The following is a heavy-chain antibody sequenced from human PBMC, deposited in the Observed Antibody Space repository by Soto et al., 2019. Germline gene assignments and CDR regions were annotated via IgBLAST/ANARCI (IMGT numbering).Heavy chain of an antibody. V-gene: IGHV3-53*01. CDR1: GFTVSSNY. CDR2: ISGPAGTM. D-gene: IGHD3-10*02. CDR3: AKGIAVYVWGAMDA. Sequence: EVQLVESGGGLIQPGGSLRLSCAASGFTVSSNYMSWVRQAPGKGLEWVSGISGPAGTMYYADSVKGRFTIFRDDSRNSVYLQMNSLRAEDTAVYYCAKGIAVYVWGAMDAWGQGTTVTVSS. J-gene: IGHJ6*02.